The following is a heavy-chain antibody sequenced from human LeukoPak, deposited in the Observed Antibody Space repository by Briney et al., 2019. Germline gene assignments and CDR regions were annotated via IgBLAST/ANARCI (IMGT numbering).Heavy chain of an antibody. V-gene: IGHV3-23*01. CDR2: ISRSGGST. Sequence: GGSLRLSCAASGFTLGTYDMYWVRQAPGKGLECVSSISRSGGSTYYADSVKGRLTISRDNSKNTLYLQMNSLRAEDTAVYYCTKVHYFDWLLFYFDYWGQGTLVTVSS. J-gene: IGHJ4*02. CDR3: TKVHYFDWLLFYFDY. D-gene: IGHD3-9*01. CDR1: GFTLGTYD.